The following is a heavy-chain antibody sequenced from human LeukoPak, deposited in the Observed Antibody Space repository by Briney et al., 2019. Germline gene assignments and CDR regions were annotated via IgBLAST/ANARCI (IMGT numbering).Heavy chain of an antibody. Sequence: GGSLRLSCAASGFTFSSYAMSWVRQAPGKGLEWVSAIGGSGGSTYYADSVKGRFTISRDNSKSTLYLQMNSLRAEDTAVYYCARFRTWGDKAFDYWGQGTLVTVSS. D-gene: IGHD2-21*02. V-gene: IGHV3-23*01. CDR1: GFTFSSYA. CDR3: ARFRTWGDKAFDY. CDR2: IGGSGGST. J-gene: IGHJ4*02.